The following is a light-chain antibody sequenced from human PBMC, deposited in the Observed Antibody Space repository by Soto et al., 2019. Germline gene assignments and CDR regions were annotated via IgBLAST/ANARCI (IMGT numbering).Light chain of an antibody. Sequence: DIQMTQSPSSLSASVGDRVTITCQASQDIGNYLNWYQQRPGKAPKLLILDASSLDTGVPSRFSGSGSGTDSTFTISSLQSEDIATYYCQQYYNVPITFGQGTRLEIK. V-gene: IGKV1-33*01. CDR1: QDIGNY. J-gene: IGKJ5*01. CDR3: QQYYNVPIT. CDR2: DAS.